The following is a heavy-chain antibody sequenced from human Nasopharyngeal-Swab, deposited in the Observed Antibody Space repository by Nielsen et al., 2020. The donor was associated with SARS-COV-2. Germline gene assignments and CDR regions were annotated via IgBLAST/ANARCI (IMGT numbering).Heavy chain of an antibody. Sequence: SETLSLTCTVSGGSISSGDYYWSWIRQHPGKGLEWIGRIYTSGSTNYNPSLKSRVTISVDTSKNQFSLKLSSVTAADTAVYYCAREGRITIFGVVITSNGMDVWGQGTTVTVSS. J-gene: IGHJ6*02. CDR2: IYTSGST. CDR3: AREGRITIFGVVITSNGMDV. V-gene: IGHV4-61*02. D-gene: IGHD3-3*01. CDR1: GGSISSGDYY.